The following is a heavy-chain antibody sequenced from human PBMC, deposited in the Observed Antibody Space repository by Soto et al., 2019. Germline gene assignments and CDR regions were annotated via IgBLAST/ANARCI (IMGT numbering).Heavy chain of an antibody. CDR1: GDSVSSNSAA. CDR2: TYYRSKWYN. V-gene: IGHV6-1*01. CDR3: ARGAEEPFLEWFQLSHRYYFDY. J-gene: IGHJ4*02. Sequence: PSQTLSLTCAISGDSVSSNSAAWNWIRQSPSRGLEWLGRTYYRSKWYNDYAVSVKSRITINPDTSKNQFSLQLNSVTPEDTAVYYCARGAEEPFLEWFQLSHRYYFDYWGQGTLVTVSS. D-gene: IGHD3-3*01.